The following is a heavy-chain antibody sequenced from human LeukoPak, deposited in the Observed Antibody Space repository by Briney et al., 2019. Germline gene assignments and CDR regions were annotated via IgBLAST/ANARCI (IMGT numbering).Heavy chain of an antibody. Sequence: SVKVSCKASGGTFSSYAISWVRQAPGQGLEWMGGIIPIFGTANYAQKFQGRVTITADTSTSTAYMDLRTLRSDDTAVYYCARRGILGAYDYWGQGTLVTVSS. CDR3: ARRGILGAYDY. D-gene: IGHD1-26*01. CDR2: IIPIFGTA. V-gene: IGHV1-69*06. J-gene: IGHJ4*02. CDR1: GGTFSSYA.